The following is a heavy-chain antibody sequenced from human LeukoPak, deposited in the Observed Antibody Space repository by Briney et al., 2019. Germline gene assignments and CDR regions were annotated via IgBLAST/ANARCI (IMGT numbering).Heavy chain of an antibody. Sequence: GGSLRLSCAASGFTFSSYALSWVRQAPGKGLVWVSHINSDGSWTSYADSVKGRFTISKDNAKNTVYLQMNNLRAEDTAVYYCVSFYETYWGRGTLVTVSS. CDR2: INSDGSWT. D-gene: IGHD2-2*01. V-gene: IGHV3-74*01. CDR3: VSFYETY. J-gene: IGHJ4*02. CDR1: GFTFSSYA.